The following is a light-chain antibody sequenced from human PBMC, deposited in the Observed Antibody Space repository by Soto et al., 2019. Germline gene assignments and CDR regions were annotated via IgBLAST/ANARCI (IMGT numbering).Light chain of an antibody. J-gene: IGLJ1*01. CDR1: SRDVDAYDF. CDR2: EVS. Sequence: QSVLTQPRSVSGSPGQSVAISCTGTSRDVDAYDFVSWYQQHPGKAPKLIISEVSKRPSGVSHRFSGSKSGNTASLTISGLQAEDEADYFCCSFAGSFYVFGTGTKLTVL. CDR3: CSFAGSFYV. V-gene: IGLV2-11*01.